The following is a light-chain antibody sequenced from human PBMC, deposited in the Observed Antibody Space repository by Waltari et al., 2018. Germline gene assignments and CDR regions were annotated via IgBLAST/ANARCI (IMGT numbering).Light chain of an antibody. CDR1: QSISSW. V-gene: IGKV1-5*03. CDR2: KAS. J-gene: IGKJ4*01. CDR3: QQYDDYTPLT. Sequence: DIQMTQSPSTLSASVGDRVTITCRASQSISSWLAWYQQKPGTAPKLLISKASTLQSGVPSRCSGSGSGTEFSLTISSLQPDDFATYYCQQYDDYTPLTFGGGTKVEIK.